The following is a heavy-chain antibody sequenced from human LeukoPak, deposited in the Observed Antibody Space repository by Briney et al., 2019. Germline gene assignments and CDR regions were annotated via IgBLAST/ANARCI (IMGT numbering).Heavy chain of an antibody. CDR1: SGSISSYY. D-gene: IGHD1-1*01. J-gene: IGHJ4*02. Sequence: SETLSLTCTVSSGSISSYYWSWIRQLPGKGLEWIGYIYNSGNTNCNPSLKSRVTISVDTSKNQFSLKLSSVTAADTAVYYCARTWNGYFDYWGQGTLVTVSS. CDR2: IYNSGNT. CDR3: ARTWNGYFDY. V-gene: IGHV4-59*01.